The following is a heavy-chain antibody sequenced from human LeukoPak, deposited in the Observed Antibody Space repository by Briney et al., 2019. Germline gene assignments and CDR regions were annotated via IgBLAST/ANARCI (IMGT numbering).Heavy chain of an antibody. J-gene: IGHJ4*02. V-gene: IGHV3-23*01. CDR3: AKDLGRYRNNYFDY. CDR1: GFTFSSYN. D-gene: IGHD1-26*01. CDR2: ISGSGGGT. Sequence: GGSLRLSCAASGFTFSSYNMNWVRQAPEEGLEWVSTISGSGGGTYYADSVKGRFTISRDDSKNTLYLQMNSLRAEDTAVYYCAKDLGRYRNNYFDYWGQGTLVTVSS.